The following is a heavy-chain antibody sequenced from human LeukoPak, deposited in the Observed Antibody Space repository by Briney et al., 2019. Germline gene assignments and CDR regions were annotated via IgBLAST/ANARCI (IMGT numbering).Heavy chain of an antibody. CDR1: GGSFSGYY. D-gene: IGHD3-22*01. Sequence: PSETLSLTCAVYGGSFSGYYWYWIRQPPGKGLEWIGEINHSGSTNYNPSLKSRVTISVDTSKNQFSLKLSSVTAADTAVYYCARDPEYDHSSVTATGGHGNPCTVSS. CDR2: INHSGST. V-gene: IGHV4-34*01. J-gene: IGHJ4*03. CDR3: ARDPEYDHSSVTAT.